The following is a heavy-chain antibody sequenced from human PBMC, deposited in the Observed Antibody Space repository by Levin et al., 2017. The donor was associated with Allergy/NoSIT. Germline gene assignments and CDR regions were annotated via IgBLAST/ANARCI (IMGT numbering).Heavy chain of an antibody. J-gene: IGHJ6*03. Sequence: SQTLSLTCTVSGGSIRSSYWSWIRQPPENGLEYIGHIHHSGTTTYNPSLKSRVTISIGTSKDQFSLRLSSVTAADTAVYYCARYSSQQLASGYYYYMDVWGNGTTVTVSS. D-gene: IGHD6-13*01. CDR3: ARYSSQQLASGYYYYMDV. V-gene: IGHV4-59*08. CDR1: GGSIRSSY. CDR2: IHHSGTT.